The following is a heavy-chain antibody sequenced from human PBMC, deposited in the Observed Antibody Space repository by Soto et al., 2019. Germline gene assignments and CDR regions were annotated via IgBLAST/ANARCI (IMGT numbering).Heavy chain of an antibody. J-gene: IGHJ3*02. D-gene: IGHD6-19*01. CDR3: GRVNGPLLGQGLVPGRPPSRAFDS. CDR1: GYTFTSYA. V-gene: IGHV1-3*01. CDR2: INAGNGKT. Sequence: GASVKVSCKASGYTFTSYAMHLVRQAPGKRPEWMGWINAGNGKTKYSQKFQGRGTITRDTSASTPYMELSSLRYEDTAVYYCGRVNGPLLGQGLVPGRPPSRAFDSWGKGTMFTVSS.